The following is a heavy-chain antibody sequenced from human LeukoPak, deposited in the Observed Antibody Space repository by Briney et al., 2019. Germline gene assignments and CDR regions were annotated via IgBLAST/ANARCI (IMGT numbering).Heavy chain of an antibody. CDR1: EFTFSHYW. CDR2: INTDGTTT. D-gene: IGHD1-1*01. V-gene: IGHV3-74*01. CDR3: ARDPWGYRAGVMDF. Sequence: GGSLRLSCAASEFTFSHYWMHWVRQAPGKGLVWVSRINTDGTTTDHADSVKGRFTISRDNAKNTLYVQMNSLRAEDTAVYFCARDPWGYRAGVMDFWGLGTLVTVSS. J-gene: IGHJ4*02.